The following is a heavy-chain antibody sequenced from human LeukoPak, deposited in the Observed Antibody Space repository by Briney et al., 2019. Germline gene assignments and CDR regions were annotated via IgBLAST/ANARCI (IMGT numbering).Heavy chain of an antibody. CDR2: MNPNSGNT. Sequence: ASVKVSCKASGYTFTSYDINWVREATGQGLEWMGWMNPNSGNTGYAQKFQGRVTITRNTSISTAYMELSSLRSEDTGVYYCVLELPTPGAFDLWGQGTMVTVSS. CDR3: VLELPTPGAFDL. CDR1: GYTFTSYD. D-gene: IGHD1-7*01. J-gene: IGHJ3*01. V-gene: IGHV1-8*03.